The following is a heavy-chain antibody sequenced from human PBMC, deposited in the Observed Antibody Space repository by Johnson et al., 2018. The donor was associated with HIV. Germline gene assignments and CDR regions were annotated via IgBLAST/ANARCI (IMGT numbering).Heavy chain of an antibody. D-gene: IGHD1-26*01. CDR1: GFSFSNYG. CDR2: INWNGGST. J-gene: IGHJ3*02. V-gene: IGHV3-20*04. Sequence: MQLVESGGGVVQPGESLRLSCAASGFSFSNYGMHWVRQAPGKGLEWVSGINWNGGSTGYADSVKGRFTISRDNAKNSLYLQMNSLRAEDTALYYCASQQWELGSHDAFDIWGQGTMVTVSS. CDR3: ASQQWELGSHDAFDI.